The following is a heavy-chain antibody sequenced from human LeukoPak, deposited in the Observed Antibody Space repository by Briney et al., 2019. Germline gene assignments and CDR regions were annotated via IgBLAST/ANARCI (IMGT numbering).Heavy chain of an antibody. D-gene: IGHD3-3*01. Sequence: GGSLRLSCTASKFTFSNYGMQWVRQAPGKGLEGVAVVSSGGNIKYYADSVRGRFTISRDNTMNSLYLQMSSLRAEDTAVYYCATDRGWRTSGYYLYYFEYWGQGTLVTFSS. J-gene: IGHJ4*02. CDR1: KFTFSNYG. CDR3: ATDRGWRTSGYYLYYFEY. CDR2: VSSGGNIK. V-gene: IGHV3-30*03.